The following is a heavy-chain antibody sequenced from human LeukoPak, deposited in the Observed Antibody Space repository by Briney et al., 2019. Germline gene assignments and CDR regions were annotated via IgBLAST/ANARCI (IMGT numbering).Heavy chain of an antibody. CDR2: ISAYNGNT. CDR1: GYTFTSYG. Sequence: ASVKVSCKASGYTFTSYGISWVRQAPGQGLEWMGWISAYNGNTNYAQKLQGRVTMTTDTSTSTAYMELRSLRSDDTAVYYCARDYRYSSSWYPKGSQGDIDYWGQGTLVTVSS. D-gene: IGHD6-13*01. V-gene: IGHV1-18*01. J-gene: IGHJ4*02. CDR3: ARDYRYSSSWYPKGSQGDIDY.